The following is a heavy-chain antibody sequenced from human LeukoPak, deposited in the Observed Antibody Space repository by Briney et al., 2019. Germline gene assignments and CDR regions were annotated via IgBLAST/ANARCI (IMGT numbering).Heavy chain of an antibody. CDR2: FDPNTGVT. CDR1: GDTITDYY. V-gene: IGHV1-2*02. D-gene: IGHD3-10*01. J-gene: IGHJ3*02. Sequence: GASVKVSCKASGDTITDYYLHWVRQAPRQGLEWLGCFDPNTGVTHYAQKFQGRVTITRDTSVETEYLELRSLTSDDTALYYAGCSVVRGISLSAIDIWGQGTVLTVSS. CDR3: GCSVVRGISLSAIDI.